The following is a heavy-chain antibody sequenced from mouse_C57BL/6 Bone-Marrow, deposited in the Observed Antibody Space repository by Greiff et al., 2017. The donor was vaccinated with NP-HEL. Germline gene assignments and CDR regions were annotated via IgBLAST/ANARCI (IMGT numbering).Heavy chain of an antibody. CDR1: GYTFTSYW. Sequence: QVQLKQPGAELVRPGSSVKLSCKASGYTFTSYWMDWVKQRPGQGLEWIGNIYPSDSETHYNQKFKDKATLTVDKSSSTAYMQLSRLTSEDSAVYYGDREGNGLCSNPYYVDYWGQGTTLTVSS. CDR3: DREGNGLCSNPYYVDY. J-gene: IGHJ2*01. V-gene: IGHV1-61*01. CDR2: IYPSDSET. D-gene: IGHD2-5*01.